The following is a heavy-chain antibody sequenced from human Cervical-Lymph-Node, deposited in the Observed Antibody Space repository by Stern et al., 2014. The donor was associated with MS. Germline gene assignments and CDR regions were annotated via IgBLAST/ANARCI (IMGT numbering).Heavy chain of an antibody. CDR3: ARAGGSKDDF. CDR2: ISGRDVTI. V-gene: IGHV3-11*01. CDR1: GFTFSDYY. Sequence: VQLVESGGGLVKPGGSLRLYCAASGFTFSDYYMNWIRQAPGKGLEWVSYISGRDVTIVYADSVKGRFTISRDNAKKSLFLQMNSLRAEDTAVYYCARAGGSKDDFWGQGTLVTVSS. J-gene: IGHJ4*02. D-gene: IGHD3-10*01.